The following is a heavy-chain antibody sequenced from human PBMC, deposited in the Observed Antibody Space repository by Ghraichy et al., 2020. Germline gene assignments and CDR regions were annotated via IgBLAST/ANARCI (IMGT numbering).Heavy chain of an antibody. CDR3: ARGRRSITMIVVVVIGSGAFDI. D-gene: IGHD3-22*01. V-gene: IGHV4-34*01. CDR2: INHSGST. Sequence: LSLTCAVYGGSFSGYYWSWIRQPPGKGLEWIGEINHSGSTNYNPSLKSRVTISVDTSKNQFSLKLSSVTAADTAVYYCARGRRSITMIVVVVIGSGAFDIWGQGTMVTVSS. CDR1: GGSFSGYY. J-gene: IGHJ3*02.